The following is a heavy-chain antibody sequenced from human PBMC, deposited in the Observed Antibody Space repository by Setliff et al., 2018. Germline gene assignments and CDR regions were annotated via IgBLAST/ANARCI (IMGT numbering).Heavy chain of an antibody. Sequence: SETLSLTCSVYGESFSNNYWSWIRQSPGKGLEWIGESDHGGNTTIHPSLKSRLTMSVDTSKNQFSLKLTSMTAADTAVYFCARHLLVQGTYHFDYWGQGSPVTVSS. J-gene: IGHJ4*02. CDR3: ARHLLVQGTYHFDY. CDR1: GESFSNNY. D-gene: IGHD3-10*01. V-gene: IGHV4-34*01. CDR2: SDHGGNT.